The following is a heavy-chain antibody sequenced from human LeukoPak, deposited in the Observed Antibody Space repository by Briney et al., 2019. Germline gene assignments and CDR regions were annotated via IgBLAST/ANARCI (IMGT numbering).Heavy chain of an antibody. V-gene: IGHV4-59*01. CDR1: GGSISSYY. CDR3: ARDQREWSGYYFGFDP. Sequence: SETLSLTCTVSGGSISSYYWSWIRQPPGKGLGWSGYIYYSGSTNYDPSLKSRVTISVDTSKTQFSLKLSSVTAADTAVYYCARDQREWSGYYFGFDPWGQGTLVTVSS. D-gene: IGHD3-3*01. CDR2: IYYSGST. J-gene: IGHJ5*02.